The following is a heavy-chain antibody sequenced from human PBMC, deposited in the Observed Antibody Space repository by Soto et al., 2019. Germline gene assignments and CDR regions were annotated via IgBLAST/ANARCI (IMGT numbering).Heavy chain of an antibody. CDR2: INHSGST. V-gene: IGHV4-34*01. J-gene: IGHJ4*02. Sequence: SETLSLTCAVYGGSFSGYYWSWIRQPPGKGLEWIGEINHSGSTNYNPSLKSRVTISVDTSKNQFSLKLSSVTAADTAVYYCARGGRRGGYSGYDVWGQGTLVTVSS. CDR1: GGSFSGYY. D-gene: IGHD5-12*01. CDR3: ARGGRRGGYSGYDV.